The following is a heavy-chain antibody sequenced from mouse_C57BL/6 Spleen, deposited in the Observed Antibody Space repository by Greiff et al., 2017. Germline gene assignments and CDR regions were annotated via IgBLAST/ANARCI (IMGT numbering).Heavy chain of an antibody. CDR3: AKEGWAGPLMAY. Sequence: QVQLQQSGAELVRPGASVKLSCKASGYTFTDYYINWVKQRPGQGLEWIARIYPGGGNTYYNEKFKGKATLTAEKSSSTAYMQLSSLASEDSAVYFCAKEGWAGPLMAYWGQGTLVTVSA. J-gene: IGHJ3*01. CDR1: GYTFTDYY. D-gene: IGHD1-1*02. CDR2: IYPGGGNT. V-gene: IGHV1-76*01.